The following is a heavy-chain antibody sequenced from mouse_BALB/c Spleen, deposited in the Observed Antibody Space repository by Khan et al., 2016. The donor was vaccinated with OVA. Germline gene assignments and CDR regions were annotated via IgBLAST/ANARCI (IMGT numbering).Heavy chain of an antibody. CDR3: ARRRAARATWDYFDY. CDR1: GYTFTNYW. CDR2: TYPGGGYT. J-gene: IGHJ2*01. D-gene: IGHD3-1*01. V-gene: IGHV1-63*02. Sequence: VQLQQSGAELVRPGTSVKMSCKAAGYTFTNYWIGWVKQRPGHGLEWIGDTYPGGGYTNYNENFKGKVTLTADTSSSTAYMQLSGLTSEDSAIYYCARRRAARATWDYFDYWGQGTTLTVSS.